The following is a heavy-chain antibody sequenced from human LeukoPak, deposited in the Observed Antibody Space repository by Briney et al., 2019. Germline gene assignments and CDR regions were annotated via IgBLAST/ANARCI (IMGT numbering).Heavy chain of an antibody. Sequence: PGGSLRLSCAASGFTVSSNYMSWVRQAPGKGLEWVSVIYSGGSTYYADSVKGRFTISRDNSKNTLYLQMNSLRAEDTAVYYCARVAAAAPNWFDPWGQGTLVTVSS. D-gene: IGHD6-13*01. CDR3: ARVAAAAPNWFDP. V-gene: IGHV3-66*01. CDR2: IYSGGST. J-gene: IGHJ5*02. CDR1: GFTVSSNY.